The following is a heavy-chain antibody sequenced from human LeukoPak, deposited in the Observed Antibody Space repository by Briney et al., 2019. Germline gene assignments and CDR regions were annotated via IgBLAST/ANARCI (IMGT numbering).Heavy chain of an antibody. CDR2: IYYSGST. CDR3: ARQDFWSGYLGLCYFDY. V-gene: IGHV4-59*08. Sequence: SETLSLTCTVSGGSISSYYWSWIRQPPGKGLEWMGYIYYSGSTNYNPSLKSRVTISVDTSKNQFSLKLSSVTAADTAVYYCARQDFWSGYLGLCYFDYWGQGTLVTVSS. D-gene: IGHD3-3*01. CDR1: GGSISSYY. J-gene: IGHJ4*02.